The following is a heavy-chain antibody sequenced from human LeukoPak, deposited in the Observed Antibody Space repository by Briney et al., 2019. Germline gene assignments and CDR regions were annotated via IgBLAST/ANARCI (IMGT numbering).Heavy chain of an antibody. Sequence: SETLSLNCTVSGGSISRSSYYWGWIRQPPGKGLEWIGNIYYSGSTYYNPSLKSRVTISVDTSKNHFSLKLNSVTAADTAVYYCAKPSNYYGSATDAFDFWGQGTMVTVSS. J-gene: IGHJ3*01. D-gene: IGHD3-10*01. CDR1: GGSISRSSYY. V-gene: IGHV4-39*07. CDR3: AKPSNYYGSATDAFDF. CDR2: IYYSGST.